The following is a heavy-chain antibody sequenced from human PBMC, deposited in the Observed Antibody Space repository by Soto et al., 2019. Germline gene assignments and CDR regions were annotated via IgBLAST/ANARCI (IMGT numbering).Heavy chain of an antibody. D-gene: IGHD2-15*01. CDR2: ISWNSGSI. CDR3: AKYRARSTRVVAATPFDY. CDR1: GFTFDDYA. J-gene: IGHJ4*02. Sequence: VQLVESGGGLVQPGRSLRLSCAASGFTFDDYAMHWVRQAPGKGLEWVSGISWNSGSIGYADSVKGRFTISRDNAKNSLYLQMNSLRAEDTALYYCAKYRARSTRVVAATPFDYWGQGTLVTVSS. V-gene: IGHV3-9*01.